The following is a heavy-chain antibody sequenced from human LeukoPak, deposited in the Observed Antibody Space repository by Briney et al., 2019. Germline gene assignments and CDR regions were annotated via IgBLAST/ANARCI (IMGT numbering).Heavy chain of an antibody. CDR3: ARRRLGYYFDY. Sequence: SETLSLTCGVYGGSFSGYYWSWLRQPPGKGLEWIGEINPRGSTNYNPSLKSRVTLSADTSKNQFSLTLNSVTAAYTAVYYCARRRLGYYFDYWGQGTLVTVSS. CDR1: GGSFSGYY. V-gene: IGHV4-34*01. CDR2: INPRGST. D-gene: IGHD5-24*01. J-gene: IGHJ4*02.